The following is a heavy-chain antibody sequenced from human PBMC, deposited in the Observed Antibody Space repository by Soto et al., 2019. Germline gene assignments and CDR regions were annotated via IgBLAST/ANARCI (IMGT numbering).Heavy chain of an antibody. CDR1: GGTFSSYA. V-gene: IGHV1-69*13. CDR2: IIPIFGTA. Sequence: SVKVSCKASGGTFSSYAISWVRQAPGQGLEWMGGIIPIFGTANYAQKFQGRVTITADESTSTAYMELSSLRSEDTAVYYCARGSVVVVLGAFDIWGQGTMVTVSS. CDR3: ARGSVVVVLGAFDI. J-gene: IGHJ3*02. D-gene: IGHD2-15*01.